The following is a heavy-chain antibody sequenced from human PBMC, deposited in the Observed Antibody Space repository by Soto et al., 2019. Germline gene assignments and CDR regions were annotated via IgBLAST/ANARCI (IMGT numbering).Heavy chain of an antibody. V-gene: IGHV4-30-4*01. CDR2: IYYNGNT. J-gene: IGHJ4*02. Sequence: SETLSLTCTVSDVSISSGDYYWTWIRQPPGKGLEWIGSIYYNGNTYYNPSLKSRVTISVDTSNSQFSLNLSSVTAADTAVYFCARENYDSSTYDLDYWVQGTVVTVSS. CDR3: ARENYDSSTYDLDY. D-gene: IGHD3-22*01. CDR1: DVSISSGDYY.